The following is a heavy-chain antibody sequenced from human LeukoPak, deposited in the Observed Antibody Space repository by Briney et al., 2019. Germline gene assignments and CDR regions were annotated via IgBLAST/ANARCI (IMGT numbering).Heavy chain of an antibody. D-gene: IGHD3-10*01. CDR1: GFTFNSYA. CDR3: ARERLWFGESQSGSFDY. J-gene: IGHJ4*02. CDR2: ISGSGGST. V-gene: IGHV3-23*01. Sequence: GGSLRLSCAASGFTFNSYAMSWVRQAPGKGLEWVSAISGSGGSTYYADSVKGRFTISRDNSKNTPYLQMNSLRAEDTAVYYCARERLWFGESQSGSFDYWGQGTLVTVSS.